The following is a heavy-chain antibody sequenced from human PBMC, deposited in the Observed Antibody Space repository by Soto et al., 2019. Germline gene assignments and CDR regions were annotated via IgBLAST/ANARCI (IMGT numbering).Heavy chain of an antibody. D-gene: IGHD3-22*01. CDR1: GFSLSNAKMA. CDR2: IFSSDEK. V-gene: IGHV2-26*01. Sequence: QVTLKESGPVLVKPTETLTLTCTVSGFSLSNAKMAVSWIRQPPGKALEWLAHIFSSDEKSYSTSLKSRLTISKDTSKSQVVLTLTNMDPVDTATYYCERLDSSAYSFDYWGQGTLVTVSS. J-gene: IGHJ4*02. CDR3: ERLDSSAYSFDY.